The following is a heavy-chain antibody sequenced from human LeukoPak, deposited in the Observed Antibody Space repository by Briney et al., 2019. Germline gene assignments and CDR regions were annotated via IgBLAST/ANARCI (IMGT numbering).Heavy chain of an antibody. Sequence: PSETLSLTCTVSGGSISSGGYYWSWIRQHPGKGLEWIGYIYYSGSTYYNPSLKSRVTISVDTSKNQFSLKLSSVTAADTAVYYCARAITMIVVGYDAFDIWGQGTMVTVSS. CDR1: GGSISSGGYY. CDR3: ARAITMIVVGYDAFDI. V-gene: IGHV4-31*03. J-gene: IGHJ3*02. CDR2: IYYSGST. D-gene: IGHD3-22*01.